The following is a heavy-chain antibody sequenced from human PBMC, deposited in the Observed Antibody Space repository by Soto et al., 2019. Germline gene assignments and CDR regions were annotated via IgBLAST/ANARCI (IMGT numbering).Heavy chain of an antibody. CDR2: ISWDGGST. CDR3: AIFSGAMDV. CDR1: GFTFDDYD. J-gene: IGHJ6*02. Sequence: EVQLVESGGVVVQPGGSLRLSCAASGFTFDDYDMNWVRQAPGKGLEWVSRISWDGGSTYYVDSVKGRFTISRDNSKNSLHLQMNSLRAEDTALYYCAIFSGAMDVWGQGTKVTVSS. D-gene: IGHD2-15*01. V-gene: IGHV3-43D*04.